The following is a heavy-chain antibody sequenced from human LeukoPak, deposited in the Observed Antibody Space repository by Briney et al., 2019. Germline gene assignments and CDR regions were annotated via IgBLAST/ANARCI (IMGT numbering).Heavy chain of an antibody. Sequence: SSGTLSLTCAVSGGSISSSNWWSWGRQPPGKGLEWIGKIYHGGSTNYNPSLKSRVAMSVDRSRNQFSLNLSSVTAADTAVYYCAKGEDYGTGTVHFASWGQGTLVTVSS. CDR1: GGSISSSNW. V-gene: IGHV4-4*02. D-gene: IGHD3-10*01. CDR2: IYHGGST. CDR3: AKGEDYGTGTVHFAS. J-gene: IGHJ4*02.